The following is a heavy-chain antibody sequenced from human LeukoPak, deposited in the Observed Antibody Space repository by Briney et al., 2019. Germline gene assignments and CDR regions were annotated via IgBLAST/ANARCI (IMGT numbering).Heavy chain of an antibody. Sequence: PGGSLRLSCAASGFIFSSYYMNWVRQAPGKGLEWVSSISSSSSYIYYADSVKGRFTISRDNAKNSLYLQMNSLRAEDTAVYYCARAGSSYYFDYWGQGTLVTVSS. CDR1: GFIFSSYY. V-gene: IGHV3-21*01. CDR2: ISSSSSYI. J-gene: IGHJ4*02. D-gene: IGHD6-6*01. CDR3: ARAGSSYYFDY.